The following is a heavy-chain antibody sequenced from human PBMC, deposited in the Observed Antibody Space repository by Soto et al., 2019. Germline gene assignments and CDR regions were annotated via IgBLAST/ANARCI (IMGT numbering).Heavy chain of an antibody. CDR1: GYTLTELS. J-gene: IGHJ4*02. CDR2: FDPEDGET. CDR3: ATVPNDGCGGDCYFPY. V-gene: IGHV1-24*01. D-gene: IGHD2-21*01. Sequence: ASVKVSCKVSGYTLTELSMHWVRQAPGKGLEWMGGFDPEDGETIYAQKFQGRVTMTEDTSTDTAYMELSSLRSEDTAVYYCATVPNDGCGGDCYFPYWGQGTLVTVSS.